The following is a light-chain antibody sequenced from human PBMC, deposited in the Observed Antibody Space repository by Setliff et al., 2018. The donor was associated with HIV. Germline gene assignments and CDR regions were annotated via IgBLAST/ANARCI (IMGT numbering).Light chain of an antibody. J-gene: IGLJ2*01. CDR1: TGGVTSGHY. CDR2: DTS. Sequence: VVTQEPSLTVSPGGTVTLTCGSNTGGVTSGHYAYWFQQKPGQAPRTLIYDTSNKLSWTPARFSGSLLGGKAALTLSGAQAQDEADYYCLLSYSNTYVFGGGTKGTVL. CDR3: LLSYSNTYV. V-gene: IGLV7-46*01.